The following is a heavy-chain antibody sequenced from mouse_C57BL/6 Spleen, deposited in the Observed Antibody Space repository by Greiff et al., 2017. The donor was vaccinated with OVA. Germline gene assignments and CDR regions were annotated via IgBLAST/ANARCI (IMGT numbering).Heavy chain of an antibody. Sequence: EVMLVESGGGLVKPGGSLKLSCAASGFTFSSYAMSWVRQTPEKRLEWVATISDGGSYTYYPDNVKGRFTISRDNAKNNLYLQMSHLKSEDTAMYYCARDRGDYEHNYWYFDVWGTGTTVTVSS. V-gene: IGHV5-4*01. D-gene: IGHD2-4*01. CDR3: ARDRGDYEHNYWYFDV. CDR2: ISDGGSYT. CDR1: GFTFSSYA. J-gene: IGHJ1*03.